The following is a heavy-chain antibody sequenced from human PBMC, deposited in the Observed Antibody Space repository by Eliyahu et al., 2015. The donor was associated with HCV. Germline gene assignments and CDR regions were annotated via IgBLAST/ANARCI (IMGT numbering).Heavy chain of an antibody. J-gene: IGHJ6*02. Sequence: QVQLQQWGAGLLKPSETLSLTCAVYGGSFSGYYWSWIRQPPGKGLEWIGEINHSGSTNYNPSLKSRVTISVDTSKNQFSLKLSSVTAADTAVYYCARGARLTMIVVPEEDYYYGMDVWGQGTTVTVSS. V-gene: IGHV4-34*01. CDR2: INHSGST. CDR1: GGSFSGYY. D-gene: IGHD3-22*01. CDR3: ARGARLTMIVVPEEDYYYGMDV.